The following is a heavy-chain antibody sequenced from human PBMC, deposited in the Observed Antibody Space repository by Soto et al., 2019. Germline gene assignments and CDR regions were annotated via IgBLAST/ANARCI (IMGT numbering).Heavy chain of an antibody. J-gene: IGHJ6*03. D-gene: IGHD3-10*01. CDR3: ARHAWFGELFRPSGYYYYYMDV. CDR1: GGSISSYY. V-gene: IGHV4-59*08. CDR2: IYYSGST. Sequence: PSETLSLTCTVSGGSISSYYWSCIRQPPGKGLEWIGYIYYSGSTNYNPSLKSRVTISVDTSKNQFSLKLSSVTAADTAVYYCARHAWFGELFRPSGYYYYYMDVWGKGTTVTVSS.